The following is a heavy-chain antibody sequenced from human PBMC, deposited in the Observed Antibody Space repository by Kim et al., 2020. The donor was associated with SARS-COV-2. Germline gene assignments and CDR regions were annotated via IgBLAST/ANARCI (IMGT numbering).Heavy chain of an antibody. CDR3: AKDTLARGGLYYGMGV. J-gene: IGHJ6*02. CDR1: GFNFDDYA. D-gene: IGHD3-16*01. CDR2: INWNGVVT. Sequence: GGSLRLSCAASGFNFDDYAMHWVRQAPGKGLEWVSGINWNGVVTGYADSVKGRFTISRDSAKTSVYLQMNSLRAEDTALYYCAKDTLARGGLYYGMGVWGQGTTVTVSS. V-gene: IGHV3-9*01.